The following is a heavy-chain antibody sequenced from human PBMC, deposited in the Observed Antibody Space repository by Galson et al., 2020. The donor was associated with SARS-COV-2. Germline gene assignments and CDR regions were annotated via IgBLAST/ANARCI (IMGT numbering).Heavy chain of an antibody. V-gene: IGHV3-20*04. D-gene: IGHD1-26*01. CDR1: GFTFDEYG. CDR3: ARGVRVGSSTEYFQH. J-gene: IGHJ1*01. CDR2: INWNGGST. Sequence: GGSLRLSCAASGFTFDEYGMSWVRQAPGEGLEWVSGINWNGGSTGYADSVKGRFTISRDNAKNSLYLQMNSLRAEDTALYYCARGVRVGSSTEYFQHWGQGTLVTVSS.